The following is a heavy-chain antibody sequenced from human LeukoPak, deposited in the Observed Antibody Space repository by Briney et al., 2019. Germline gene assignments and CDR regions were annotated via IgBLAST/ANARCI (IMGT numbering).Heavy chain of an antibody. Sequence: ASVKVSCKASGYTFTSYGISWARQAPGQGLEWMGWISAYNGNTNYAQKLQGRVTMTTDTSTSTAYMELRSLRSDDTAVYYCARGRYCTNGVCYIAELDYWGQGTLSPSPQ. J-gene: IGHJ4*02. V-gene: IGHV1-18*01. CDR3: ARGRYCTNGVCYIAELDY. D-gene: IGHD2-8*01. CDR1: GYTFTSYG. CDR2: ISAYNGNT.